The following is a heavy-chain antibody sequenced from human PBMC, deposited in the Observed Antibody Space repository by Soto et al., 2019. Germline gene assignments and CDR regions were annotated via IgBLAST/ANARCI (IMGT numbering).Heavy chain of an antibody. CDR2: IIPIFGTA. D-gene: IGHD4-4*01. J-gene: IGHJ6*02. CDR1: GGTFSSYA. V-gene: IGHV1-69*13. CDR3: ARDPHDYSFGDYYYGMDV. Sequence: SVKVSCKASGGTFSSYAISWVRQAPGQGLEWMGGIIPIFGTANYAQKFQGRVTITADESTSTAYMELSSLRSEDTAVYYCARDPHDYSFGDYYYGMDVWGQGTTVTVSS.